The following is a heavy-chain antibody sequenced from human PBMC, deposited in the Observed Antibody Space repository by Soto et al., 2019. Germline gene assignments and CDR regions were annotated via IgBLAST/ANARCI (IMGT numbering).Heavy chain of an antibody. CDR1: GFTFDSYA. CDR2: ISGSADGT. CDR3: ATDTVGGASIWSGYYSGGVDV. V-gene: IGHV3-23*01. Sequence: EVKLLESGGGLAQPGGSLRLSCVGSGFTFDSYAISWVHQAPGERLQWIAAISGSADGTDYAHSVRGRFTISRGNAKKTMHLQVDSLSVEDRAVYFGATDTVGGASIWSGYYSGGVDVWGQGTLVTVS. D-gene: IGHD3-3*01. J-gene: IGHJ3*01.